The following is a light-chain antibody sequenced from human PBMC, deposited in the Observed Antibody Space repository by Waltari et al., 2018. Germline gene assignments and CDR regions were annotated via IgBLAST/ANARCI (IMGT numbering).Light chain of an antibody. J-gene: IGLJ2*01. CDR1: KLGDKY. V-gene: IGLV3-1*01. Sequence: SYELTQPPSVSVSPGQTASITCSGDKLGDKYACWYQQKPGQSPVLVIYQDSKRPSGIPERFSGSNSGNTATLTISGTQAMDEADYYCQAREVFGGWTKLTVL. CDR3: QAREV. CDR2: QDS.